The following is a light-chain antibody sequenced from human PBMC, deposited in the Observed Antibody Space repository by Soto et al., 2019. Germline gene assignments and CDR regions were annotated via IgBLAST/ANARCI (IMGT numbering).Light chain of an antibody. Sequence: QAALTKPRSVSGSPGQPVTISCTGTSSDVGGYNYSSWYQQHPGKAPKLIIYNVTRRPSRVPDRSSGSKSGNTASLTISGLQAEDAADYCCCSYAGTYTYVFGTGTKVTVL. CDR1: SSDVGGYNY. CDR3: CSYAGTYTYV. V-gene: IGLV2-11*01. J-gene: IGLJ1*01. CDR2: NVT.